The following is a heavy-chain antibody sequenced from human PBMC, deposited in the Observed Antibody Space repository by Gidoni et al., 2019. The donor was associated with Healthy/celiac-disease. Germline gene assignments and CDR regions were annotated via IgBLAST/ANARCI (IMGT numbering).Heavy chain of an antibody. V-gene: IGHV4-39*01. D-gene: IGHD3-22*01. CDR2: IYYSGST. Sequence: QLQLQESGPGLVKPSETLSLTCTVSGGSISSSSYYWGWIRQPPGKGLEWIGSIYYSGSTYYNPSLKSRVTISVDTSKNQFSLKLSSVTAADTAVYYCARGYYYDSSGSYYYYYGMDVWGQGTTVTVSS. J-gene: IGHJ6*02. CDR1: GGSISSSSYY. CDR3: ARGYYYDSSGSYYYYYGMDV.